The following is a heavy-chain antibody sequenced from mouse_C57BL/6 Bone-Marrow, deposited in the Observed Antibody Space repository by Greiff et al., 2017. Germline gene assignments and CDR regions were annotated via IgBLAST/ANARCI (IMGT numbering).Heavy chain of an antibody. V-gene: IGHV1-55*01. CDR3: ASTLIAY. Sequence: VQLQQPGAELVKPGASVKMSCKASGYTFTSYWITWVQPRPGQGLEWIGDLYPGSGSTNYNEKFKSKATLTVDTSSSTAYMPLNRLPSEDSAVYDCASTLIAYWGQGTLVTVSA. CDR1: GYTFTSYW. J-gene: IGHJ3*01. D-gene: IGHD6-1*01. CDR2: LYPGSGST.